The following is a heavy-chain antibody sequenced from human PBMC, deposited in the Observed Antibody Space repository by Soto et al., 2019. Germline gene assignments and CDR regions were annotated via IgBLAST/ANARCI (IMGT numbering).Heavy chain of an antibody. J-gene: IGHJ6*03. CDR1: GFTFSSYA. CDR3: AKNPPFVLRFLEWLLYRWPGPPRRHYYYMDV. Sequence: EVQLLESGGGLVQPGGSLRLSCAASGFTFSSYAMSWVRQAPGKGLEWVSAISGSGGSTYYADSVKGRFTISRDNSKNTLYLQMNSLRAEDTAVYYCAKNPPFVLRFLEWLLYRWPGPPRRHYYYMDVWGKGTTVTVSS. CDR2: ISGSGGST. V-gene: IGHV3-23*01. D-gene: IGHD3-3*01.